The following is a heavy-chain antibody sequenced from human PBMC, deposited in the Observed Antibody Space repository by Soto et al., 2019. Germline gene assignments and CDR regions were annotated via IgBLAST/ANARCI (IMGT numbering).Heavy chain of an antibody. CDR1: GGSISSSNW. J-gene: IGHJ3*02. CDR3: KKVSETSNRSTTRRAGAFDI. D-gene: IGHD2-15*01. CDR2: IYHSGST. Sequence: QVQLQESGPGLVKPSGTLSLTCAVSGGSISSSNWWSWVRQPPGKGLEWIGEIYHSGSTNYNPSPNTSVTTAGYKSINPLSLQLKATTAADMAFYVCKKVSETSNRSTTRRAGAFDIWGQGTTVTVSS. V-gene: IGHV4-4*02.